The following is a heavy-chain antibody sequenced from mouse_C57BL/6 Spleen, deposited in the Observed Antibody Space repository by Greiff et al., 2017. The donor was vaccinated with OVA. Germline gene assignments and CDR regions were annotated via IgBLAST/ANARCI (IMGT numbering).Heavy chain of an antibody. J-gene: IGHJ2*01. CDR3: TREYGDGSSYEGYFDY. Sequence: VQLKQSGTVLARPGASVKMSCKTSGYTFTSYWLHWVKQRPGQGLEWIGAIYPGNSDTSYNQKFKGQAKLTAGTSASAAYVELSSLTNEDAAIYDCTREYGDGSSYEGYFDYWGQGTTLTVSS. CDR1: GYTFTSYW. V-gene: IGHV1-5*01. D-gene: IGHD1-1*01. CDR2: IYPGNSDT.